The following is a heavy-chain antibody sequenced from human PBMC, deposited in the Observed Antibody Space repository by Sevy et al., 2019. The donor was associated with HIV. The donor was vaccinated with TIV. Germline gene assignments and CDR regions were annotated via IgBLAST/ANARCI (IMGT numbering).Heavy chain of an antibody. V-gene: IGHV1-69*13. J-gene: IGHJ4*02. Sequence: SVRVSCKASGGTFSSYGISWVRQAPGQGLEWMGGIIPILGTVNYAQKFQGRVTITADESTKTAYMELSSLRSEDTAVYYCARGGGNGWYYFDYWGQGTLVTVSS. CDR2: IIPILGTV. CDR1: GGTFSSYG. CDR3: ARGGGNGWYYFDY. D-gene: IGHD6-19*01.